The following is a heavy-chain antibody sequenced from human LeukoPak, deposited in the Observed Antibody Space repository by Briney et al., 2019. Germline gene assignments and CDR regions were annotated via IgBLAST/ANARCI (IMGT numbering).Heavy chain of an antibody. D-gene: IGHD6-13*01. Sequence: ASVKVSCKVSGYTLTELSMLWVRQAPGKGLEWMGSFDPEDGKTVYAQKFQGRVTMTEDTSTDTAYVELSSLRSEDTAVYYCATGYLVTAGLMDVWGQGTTVTVSS. V-gene: IGHV1-24*01. J-gene: IGHJ6*02. CDR1: GYTLTELS. CDR3: ATGYLVTAGLMDV. CDR2: FDPEDGKT.